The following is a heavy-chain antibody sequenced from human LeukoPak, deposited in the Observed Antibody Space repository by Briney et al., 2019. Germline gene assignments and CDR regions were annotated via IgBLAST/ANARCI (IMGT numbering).Heavy chain of an antibody. CDR2: IYYSGST. J-gene: IGHJ4*02. CDR3: AIGIAAAGHQFDY. V-gene: IGHV4-59*01. CDR1: GGSISSYY. D-gene: IGHD6-13*01. Sequence: SETLSLTCTVSGGSISSYYWSWIRQPPGKGPEWIGYIYYSGSTRYNPSLKSRVTISVDTSKNQFSLKLSSVTAADTAVYYCAIGIAAAGHQFDYWGQGTLVTVSS.